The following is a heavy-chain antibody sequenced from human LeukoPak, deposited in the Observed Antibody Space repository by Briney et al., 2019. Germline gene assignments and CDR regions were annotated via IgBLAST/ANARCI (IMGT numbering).Heavy chain of an antibody. CDR3: AELGLTIIGGV. D-gene: IGHD3-10*02. V-gene: IGHV3-48*04. Sequence: GVSLRLSCSASGFTFSSYSMKWVGQAPGNGREGFSSISSSGSTIYYADSGKGRFTISRDNAKNSLYLQMNSVRAEDTAVYYCAELGLTIIGGVWGKGPTVTLSS. CDR1: GFTFSSYS. J-gene: IGHJ6*04. CDR2: ISSSGSTI.